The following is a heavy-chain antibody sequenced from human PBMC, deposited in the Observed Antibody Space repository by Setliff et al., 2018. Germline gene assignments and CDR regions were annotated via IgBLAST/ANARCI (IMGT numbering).Heavy chain of an antibody. CDR1: GGSFSGYY. J-gene: IGHJ5*02. CDR2: INHSGST. V-gene: IGHV4-34*01. Sequence: PSETLSLACAVYGGSFSGYYWSWIRQPPGKGLEWIGEINHSGSTNYNPSLKSRVTISVDTSKNQFSLKLSSVIAADTAVYYCARHVLGYSSSYNWFDPWGQGTLVTVSS. D-gene: IGHD6-6*01. CDR3: ARHVLGYSSSYNWFDP.